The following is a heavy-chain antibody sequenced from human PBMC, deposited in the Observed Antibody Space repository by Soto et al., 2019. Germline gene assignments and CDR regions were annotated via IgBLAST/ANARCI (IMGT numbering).Heavy chain of an antibody. CDR3: ASSSLYDSSGYGPQV. J-gene: IGHJ6*02. D-gene: IGHD3-22*01. Sequence: PGGSLRLSCAASGFTVSSNYMSWVRQAPGKGLEWVSVIYSGGSTYYADSVKGRFTISRDNSKNTLYLQMNSLRAEDTAVYYCASSSLYDSSGYGPQVWGQGTTVTVSS. CDR1: GFTVSSNY. CDR2: IYSGGST. V-gene: IGHV3-53*01.